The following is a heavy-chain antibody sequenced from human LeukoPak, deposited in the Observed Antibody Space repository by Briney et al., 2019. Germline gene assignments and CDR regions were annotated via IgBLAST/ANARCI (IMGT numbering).Heavy chain of an antibody. V-gene: IGHV3-21*01. CDR3: ARDTDWKGYYGSGSLVGY. CDR1: GFTFSSYE. J-gene: IGHJ4*02. Sequence: GGSLRLSCAASGFTFSSYEMNWVRQAPGKGLEWVSSISSSSSYIYYADSVKGRFTISRDNAKNSLYLQMNSLRAEDTAVYYCARDTDWKGYYGSGSLVGYWGQGTLVTVSS. D-gene: IGHD3-10*01. CDR2: ISSSSSYI.